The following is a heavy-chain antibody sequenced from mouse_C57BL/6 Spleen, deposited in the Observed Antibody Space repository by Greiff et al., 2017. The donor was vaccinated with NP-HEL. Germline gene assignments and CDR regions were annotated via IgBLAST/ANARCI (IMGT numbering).Heavy chain of an antibody. CDR3: ARFDEAYYSNWRDAMDY. D-gene: IGHD2-5*01. V-gene: IGHV1-55*01. Sequence: QVQLQQSGAELVKPGASVKMSCKASGYTFTSYWITWVKQRPGQGLEWIGDIYPGSGSTNYNEKFKSKATLTVDTSSSTAYMQLSSLTSEDSAVYYCARFDEAYYSNWRDAMDYWGQGTSVTVSS. CDR1: GYTFTSYW. CDR2: IYPGSGST. J-gene: IGHJ4*01.